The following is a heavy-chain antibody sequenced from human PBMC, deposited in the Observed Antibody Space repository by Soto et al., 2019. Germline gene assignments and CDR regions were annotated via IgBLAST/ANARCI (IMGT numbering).Heavy chain of an antibody. CDR1: GFAFSSFA. V-gene: IGHV3-23*01. CDR3: AARLHLGELSFDY. J-gene: IGHJ4*02. CDR2: ISGSGGTT. D-gene: IGHD3-16*02. Sequence: GGSLRLSCAVSGFAFSSFAMSWVRQAPGKGLEWVSVISGSGGTTYYADSVKGRFTISRDNSKNTLYLQMNSLRAEDTAVYYCAARLHLGELSFDYWGQGTLVTVSS.